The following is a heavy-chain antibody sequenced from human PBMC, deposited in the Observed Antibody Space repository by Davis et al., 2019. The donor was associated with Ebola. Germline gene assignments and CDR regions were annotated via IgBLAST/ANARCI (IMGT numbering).Heavy chain of an antibody. CDR2: ISAYNGNT. CDR3: ARATIVATNY. Sequence: AASVKVSCKASGYTFTGYYMHWVRQAPGQGLEWMGWISAYNGNTNYAQKLQGRVTMTTDTSTSTAYMELRSLRSDDTAVYYCARATIVATNYWGQGTLVTVSS. J-gene: IGHJ4*02. CDR1: GYTFTGYY. V-gene: IGHV1-18*04. D-gene: IGHD5-12*01.